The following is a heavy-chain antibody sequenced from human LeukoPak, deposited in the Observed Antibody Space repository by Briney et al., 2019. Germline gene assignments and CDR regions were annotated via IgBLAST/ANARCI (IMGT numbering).Heavy chain of an antibody. CDR2: IRFNGTNK. Sequence: GGSLRLSCAASGFTFSSYGMYWVRQAPGKGLEWMAYIRFNGTNKYYAESVKGRFTISRDNSKNTLYLQMNSLKPEDAAIYYCAKDRGTYFFSDYWGKGTLVTVSS. CDR1: GFTFSSYG. D-gene: IGHD1-26*01. V-gene: IGHV3-30*02. J-gene: IGHJ4*02. CDR3: AKDRGTYFFSDY.